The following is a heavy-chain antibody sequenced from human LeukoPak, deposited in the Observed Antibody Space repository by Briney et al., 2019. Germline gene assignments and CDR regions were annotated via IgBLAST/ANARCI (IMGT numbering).Heavy chain of an antibody. D-gene: IGHD6-13*01. J-gene: IGHJ4*01. Sequence: PGGSLRLSCAASGFTFDDYAMHWVRQAPGKGLEWVSLISGNGGSTYYADSVKGRFTISRVNAKNSLYLQMSSLRAEDTAVYYCARDGTAPGLYFDLWGQGTLVTVSS. V-gene: IGHV3-43*02. CDR1: GFTFDDYA. CDR2: ISGNGGST. CDR3: ARDGTAPGLYFDL.